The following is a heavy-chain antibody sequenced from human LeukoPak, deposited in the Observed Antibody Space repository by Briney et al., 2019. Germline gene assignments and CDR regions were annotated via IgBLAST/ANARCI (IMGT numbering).Heavy chain of an antibody. J-gene: IGHJ3*02. CDR1: GFTFSSYE. CDR2: ISSSGSTI. CDR3: ARDARNYHDNIGSYAPGAFDM. V-gene: IGHV3-48*03. Sequence: PGGSLRLSCAASGFTFSSYEMNWVRQAPGKGLEWVSYISSSGSTIYYADSVKGRFTISRDDAENFLYLHMNNLTAEDTAIYYCARDARNYHDNIGSYAPGAFDMWGQGTVVTVSS. D-gene: IGHD3-22*01.